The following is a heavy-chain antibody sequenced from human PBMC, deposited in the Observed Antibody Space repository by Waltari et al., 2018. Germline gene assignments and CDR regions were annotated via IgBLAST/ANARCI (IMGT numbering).Heavy chain of an antibody. Sequence: EVQMVESGGGLVQPGGSLRLSCEASGFPLGSFWVYWIRQGPGKGLMYVPGLEAAGARTRYADSVRGRFTISRDNAKNAVYLQMTSLRAEDTALYYCARDWRNLGMDVWGQGTTVTVSS. CDR1: GFPLGSFW. CDR3: ARDWRNLGMDV. D-gene: IGHD3-3*01. CDR2: LEAAGART. J-gene: IGHJ6*02. V-gene: IGHV3-74*01.